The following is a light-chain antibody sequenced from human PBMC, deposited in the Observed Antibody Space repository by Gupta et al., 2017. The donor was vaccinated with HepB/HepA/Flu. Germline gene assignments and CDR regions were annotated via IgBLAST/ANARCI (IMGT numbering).Light chain of an antibody. CDR2: DEN. V-gene: IGLV6-57*03. CDR3: QAYGSTNPWV. Sequence: NFMLTHPHSVSVSRGKTVTISCTRSSGSITTNYVQWYHQPPGSAPIAVIYDENQRPSWVPARFSGCIDGSSNSAFTTTWGLKNDDDAIYCCQAYGSTNPWVFGGGTKLTVL. J-gene: IGLJ3*02. CDR1: SGSITTNY.